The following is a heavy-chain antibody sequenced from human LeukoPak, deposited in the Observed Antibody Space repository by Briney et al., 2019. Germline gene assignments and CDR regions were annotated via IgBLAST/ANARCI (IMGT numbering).Heavy chain of an antibody. J-gene: IGHJ4*02. CDR1: GYSFTSYW. V-gene: IGHV5-51*01. CDR3: ARQWPGAITTIDY. D-gene: IGHD3-22*01. CDR2: IYPGDSDT. Sequence: GESLKISCKGSGYSFTSYWIGWVRQMPGKGLEWMGIIYPGDSDTRYSPSLQGQVTISAEKYISTAYLQWSSLKASDTAMYYCARQWPGAITTIDYWGQGTLVTVSS.